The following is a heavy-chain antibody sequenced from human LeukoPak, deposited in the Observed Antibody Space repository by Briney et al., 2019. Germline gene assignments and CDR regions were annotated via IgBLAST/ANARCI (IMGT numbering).Heavy chain of an antibody. CDR1: GFNFDDYA. CDR2: ISGDGGST. V-gene: IGHV3-43*02. D-gene: IGHD5-12*01. J-gene: IGHJ4*02. Sequence: PGGSLRLSCAASGFNFDDYAMHWVRQAPGKGLDWVSLISGDGGSTYSADSVKGRYTIYRDDATNSLYLQMKNLRAEDTALYYCARDLSGESGYGGYWGQGTLVTVSS. CDR3: ARDLSGESGYGGY.